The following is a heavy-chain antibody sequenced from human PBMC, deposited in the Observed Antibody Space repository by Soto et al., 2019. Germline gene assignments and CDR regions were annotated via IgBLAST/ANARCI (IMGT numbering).Heavy chain of an antibody. J-gene: IGHJ4*02. V-gene: IGHV3-23*01. CDR1: GFTFSTYA. D-gene: IGHD6-19*01. CDR2: VSASGLNT. CDR3: AKSDKEPAIPMADYY. Sequence: GGSLRLSCAASGFTFSTYAMAWVRQAPGKGLEWVSGVSASGLNTDYADPVKGRFYISRDNSKNTVSLHMNSLRAEDTALYYCAKSDKEPAIPMADYYWSQGTLVTVSS.